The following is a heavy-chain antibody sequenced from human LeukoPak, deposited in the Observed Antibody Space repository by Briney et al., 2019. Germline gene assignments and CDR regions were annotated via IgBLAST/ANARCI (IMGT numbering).Heavy chain of an antibody. Sequence: GGSLRLSCAASGFTFSRYWMHWVRQAPGEGLVWVSRINSDESTTTYADSAKGRFTISRDNAKNTLYLQMNSLRAEDTAVYYCTKDMGNNWVFDYWGQGTLVTVSS. V-gene: IGHV3-74*01. D-gene: IGHD1-20*01. CDR3: TKDMGNNWVFDY. J-gene: IGHJ4*02. CDR2: INSDESTT. CDR1: GFTFSRYW.